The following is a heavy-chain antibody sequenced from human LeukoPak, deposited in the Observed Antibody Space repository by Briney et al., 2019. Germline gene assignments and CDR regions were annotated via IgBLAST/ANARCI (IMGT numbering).Heavy chain of an antibody. CDR1: GGSISSHY. D-gene: IGHD6-13*01. CDR3: ATISGTWYVAY. CDR2: IYHSGST. J-gene: IGHJ4*02. V-gene: IGHV4-59*04. Sequence: PSETLSLTCSVSGGSISSHYWGWIRQPPGKGLECIGNIYHSGSTYYNPSLKSRVTISVDTSKNQFSLNLSSVTAADTALYYCATISGTWYVAYWGQGTLVTVSS.